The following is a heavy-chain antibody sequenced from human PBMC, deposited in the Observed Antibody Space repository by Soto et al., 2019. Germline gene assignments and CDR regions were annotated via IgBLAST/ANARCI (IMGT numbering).Heavy chain of an antibody. CDR3: VVTSGIFYTPIDS. V-gene: IGHV4-30-4*01. D-gene: IGHD2-2*02. CDR1: GASISSGDYY. Sequence: QVQLQESGPGLVKPSQTLSLTCTVSGASISSGDYYWSWIRQSPGKGLEWIGYMSYSRNSYYNIYTPSLENRVTISVEPSKNQFSLNLASVTAADTAVYYCVVTSGIFYTPIDSWGQGTLVTVSS. CDR2: MSYSRNS. J-gene: IGHJ4*02.